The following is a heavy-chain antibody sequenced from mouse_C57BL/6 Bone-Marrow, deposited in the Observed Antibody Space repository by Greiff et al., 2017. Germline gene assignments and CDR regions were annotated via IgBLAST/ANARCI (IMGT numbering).Heavy chain of an antibody. Sequence: DVHLVESGGGLVKPGGSLKLSCAASGFTFSDYGMHWVRQAPEKGLEWVAYISSGSSTIYYADTVKGRFTISRDNAKNTLFLQMTSLRSEDTAMYYCARRTGTLYYFDYWGQGTTLTVSS. CDR2: ISSGSSTI. CDR1: GFTFSDYG. J-gene: IGHJ2*01. CDR3: ARRTGTLYYFDY. D-gene: IGHD4-1*01. V-gene: IGHV5-17*01.